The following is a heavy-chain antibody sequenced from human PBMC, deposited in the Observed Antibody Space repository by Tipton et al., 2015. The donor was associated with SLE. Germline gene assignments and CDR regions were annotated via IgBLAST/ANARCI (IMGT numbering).Heavy chain of an antibody. Sequence: TLSLTCTVSGGSISSYYWSWIRQPPGKGLEWIGYIYTSGSTNYIPSLKSRVTISVDTSKNQFSLKLSSVTAADTAVYYCARTQGVWSGYYMDYWGQGTLVTVSS. CDR2: IYTSGST. D-gene: IGHD3-3*01. CDR1: GGSISSYY. V-gene: IGHV4-4*08. J-gene: IGHJ4*02. CDR3: ARTQGVWSGYYMDY.